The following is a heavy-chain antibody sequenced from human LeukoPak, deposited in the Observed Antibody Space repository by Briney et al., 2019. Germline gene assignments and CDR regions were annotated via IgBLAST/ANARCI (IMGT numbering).Heavy chain of an antibody. Sequence: SETLSLTCAVYGGSFSGYYWSWIRQPPGKGLEWLGEINHSGSTNYNPSLKSRVTISVDTSKNQFSLKLSSVTAADTAVYYCARTPGRRSGWFDPWGQGTLVTVSS. J-gene: IGHJ5*02. CDR3: ARTPGRRSGWFDP. CDR1: GGSFSGYY. CDR2: INHSGST. V-gene: IGHV4-34*01.